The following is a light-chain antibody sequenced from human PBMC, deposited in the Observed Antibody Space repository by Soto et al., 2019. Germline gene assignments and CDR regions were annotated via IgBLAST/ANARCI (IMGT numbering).Light chain of an antibody. CDR3: SSYTSSSTYV. CDR1: SSDVSGYNS. Sequence: QSALSQPASVSGSPGQSITISCTGTSSDVSGYNSLSWYQQHPGKVPKLMIYDVNNRPSGVSYRFSGSKSGNTASLTISGLQAEDEADYYCSSYTSSSTYVFGTGTKVTVL. CDR2: DVN. V-gene: IGLV2-14*01. J-gene: IGLJ1*01.